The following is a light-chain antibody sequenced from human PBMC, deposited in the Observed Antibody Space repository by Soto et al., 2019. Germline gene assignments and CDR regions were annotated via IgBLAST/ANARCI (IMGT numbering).Light chain of an antibody. J-gene: IGKJ2*01. CDR1: QSISNW. V-gene: IGKV1-5*03. CDR3: QQYNTDSHT. CDR2: RAS. Sequence: DIQMTQSPSTLSASVGDRVTITCRASQSISNWLAWYQQKPGKAPKLLIYRASALGRGVPSRFTGSGSGTEFTLTISSLQPDDFAIYFCQQYNTDSHTFGQGTKLEIK.